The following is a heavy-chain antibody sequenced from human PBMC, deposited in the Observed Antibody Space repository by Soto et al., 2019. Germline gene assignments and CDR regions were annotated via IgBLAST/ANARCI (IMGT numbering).Heavy chain of an antibody. V-gene: IGHV4-34*01. CDR1: GDAIYIGGYY. J-gene: IGHJ4*02. CDR3: ARRPMFGSLLLRLDY. CDR2: INHSGST. Sequence: PSDTLSLTCPVSGDAIYIGGYYWTWIRQPPGKGLEWIGEINHSGSTNYNPSLKSRVTISVDTSKNQFSLKLSSVTAADTAVYYCARRPMFGSLLLRLDYWGQGTLVTVSS. D-gene: IGHD3-10*02.